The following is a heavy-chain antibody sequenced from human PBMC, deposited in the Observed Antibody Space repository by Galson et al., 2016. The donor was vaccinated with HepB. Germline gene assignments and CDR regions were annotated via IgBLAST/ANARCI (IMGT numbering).Heavy chain of an antibody. Sequence: SLRLSCAASGFTFSSYAMSWVRQAPGKGLEWVSGITGSGGNIYYADSVKGRFTISRDNSKTTLYLQMNSLRAEDTAVYYCAKDRYIVATQIYGMDVWGQGTTVTVSS. CDR2: ITGSGGNI. CDR3: AKDRYIVATQIYGMDV. J-gene: IGHJ6*02. CDR1: GFTFSSYA. V-gene: IGHV3-23*01. D-gene: IGHD5-12*01.